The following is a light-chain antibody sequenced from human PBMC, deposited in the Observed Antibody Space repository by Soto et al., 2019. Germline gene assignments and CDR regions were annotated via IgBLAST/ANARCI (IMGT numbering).Light chain of an antibody. CDR3: QQYGTSPLT. V-gene: IGKV3-20*01. Sequence: EIVLTQSPRTLSLSPGESATLSCTASQSVRSNSLAWYQHKPGQAPRLLMFGASGRATGTPPRFSGRGSGTDFTLTISRLEPEDLAVYYCQQYGTSPLTFGGGTKVHI. CDR2: GAS. CDR1: QSVRSNS. J-gene: IGKJ4*01.